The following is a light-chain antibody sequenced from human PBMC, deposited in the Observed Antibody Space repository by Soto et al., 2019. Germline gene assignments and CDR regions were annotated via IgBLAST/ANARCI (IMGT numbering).Light chain of an antibody. CDR1: QSINDN. CDR3: QQYNNWPLT. J-gene: IGKJ4*01. CDR2: DAS. Sequence: ETVLTQSPATLSVSPGGGATLSCRTSQSINDNLAWYQQKPGQPPRLLIYDASTTATGFPARFSGGGFGTEFTLAINSLQSEDFAVYYCQQYNNWPLTVGGGTTVEIK. V-gene: IGKV3D-15*01.